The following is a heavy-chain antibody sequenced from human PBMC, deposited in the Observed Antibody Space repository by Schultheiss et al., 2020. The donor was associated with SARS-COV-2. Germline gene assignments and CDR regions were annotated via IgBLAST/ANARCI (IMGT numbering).Heavy chain of an antibody. J-gene: IGHJ4*02. V-gene: IGHV3-66*01. CDR2: IYSGGST. D-gene: IGHD3-3*01. CDR3: ARVAIFGVVIRAHFDY. Sequence: GGSLRLSCSASGFTFSSYAMHWVRQAPGKGLEWVSVIYSGGSTYYADSVKGRFTISRDNSKNTLYLQMNSLRAEDTAVYYCARVAIFGVVIRAHFDYWGQGTLVTVSS. CDR1: GFTFSSYA.